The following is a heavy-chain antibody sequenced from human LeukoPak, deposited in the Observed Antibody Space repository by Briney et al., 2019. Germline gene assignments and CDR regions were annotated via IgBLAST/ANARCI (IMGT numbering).Heavy chain of an antibody. D-gene: IGHD5-12*01. Sequence: ASVKVSCKASGSTFTGYAMHWVRQAPGQRLEWMGWINAGNGNTKYSQKFQGRVTITRDTSASTAYMELSSLRSEDTAVYYCARAPSPTRAFDIWGQGTMVTVSS. CDR3: ARAPSPTRAFDI. V-gene: IGHV1-3*01. CDR1: GSTFTGYA. J-gene: IGHJ3*02. CDR2: INAGNGNT.